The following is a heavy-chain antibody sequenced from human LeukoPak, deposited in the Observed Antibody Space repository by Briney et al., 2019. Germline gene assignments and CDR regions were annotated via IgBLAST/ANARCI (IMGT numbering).Heavy chain of an antibody. CDR1: GYSFTSYY. V-gene: IGHV1-46*01. CDR3: AVGIRWS. D-gene: IGHD4-23*01. J-gene: IGHJ5*02. CDR2: INPSGSSA. Sequence: ASVKVSCKASGYSFTSYYMHWVRQAPGQGLEWMGFINPSGSSAAYAQKFQGRLTMTRDMFTSTDYMELTSLTSDDTAVYYCAVGIRWSWGQGTLVTVSS.